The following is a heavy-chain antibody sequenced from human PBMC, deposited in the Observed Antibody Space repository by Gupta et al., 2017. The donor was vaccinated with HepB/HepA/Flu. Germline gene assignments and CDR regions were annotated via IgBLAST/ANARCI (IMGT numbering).Heavy chain of an antibody. CDR1: GFSISGYW. V-gene: IGHV3-7*01. CDR2: GNQDASEK. Sequence: EVQLVEFGGGLVQPGGSLRLSSAASGFSISGYWMFWLRQAPGKGPEWVGTGNQDASEKYYGDSVKGRFTMSRDNAKNSLYVEINSLSAEDTAVYYCARANWGRLADYWGQGTLVIVSS. D-gene: IGHD7-27*01. J-gene: IGHJ4*02. CDR3: ARANWGRLADY.